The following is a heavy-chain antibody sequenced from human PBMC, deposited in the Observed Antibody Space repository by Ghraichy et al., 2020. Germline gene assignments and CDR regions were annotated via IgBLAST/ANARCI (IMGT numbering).Heavy chain of an antibody. D-gene: IGHD3-22*01. CDR2: ISYDGSNK. CDR1: GFTFSSYG. J-gene: IGHJ6*02. Sequence: GGSLRLSCAASGFTFSSYGMHWVRQAPGKGLEWVAVISYDGSNKYYADSVKGRFTISRDNSKNTLYLQMNSLRAEDTAVYYCAKEAMIVDGIYMDVWGQGTTVTVSS. CDR3: AKEAMIVDGIYMDV. V-gene: IGHV3-30*18.